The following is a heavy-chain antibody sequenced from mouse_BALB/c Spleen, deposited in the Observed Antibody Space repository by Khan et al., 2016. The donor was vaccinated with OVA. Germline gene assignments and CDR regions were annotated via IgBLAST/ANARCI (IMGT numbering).Heavy chain of an antibody. Sequence: QVQLQQSGAELARPGASVKLSCKASGYTFTDYYINWVKQRTGQGLEWIGEISPGSGDTYYNERFKGKATLTADKSSSTAYMQLSSLTFGASAVYFCARRNYFGYTFAYWGQGTLVTVSA. CDR1: GYTFTDYY. D-gene: IGHD1-2*01. V-gene: IGHV1-77*01. CDR3: ARRNYFGYTFAY. J-gene: IGHJ3*01. CDR2: ISPGSGDT.